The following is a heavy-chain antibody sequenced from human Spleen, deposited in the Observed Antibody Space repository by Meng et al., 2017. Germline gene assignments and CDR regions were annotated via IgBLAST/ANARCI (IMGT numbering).Heavy chain of an antibody. CDR3: ATRGNPYLNC. J-gene: IGHJ4*02. CDR2: INTYNGKT. V-gene: IGHV1-18*01. CDR1: GYTLSSDG. Sequence: QGQLVQCGGGVKKPGGSGKVSCEASGYTLSSDGFSWGRQAPGQGLEWLGWINTYNGKTDYAQKFQGRITMTTDTFTSTAYMELRNLRSDDTAVYYCATRGNPYLNCWGQGTLVTVSS.